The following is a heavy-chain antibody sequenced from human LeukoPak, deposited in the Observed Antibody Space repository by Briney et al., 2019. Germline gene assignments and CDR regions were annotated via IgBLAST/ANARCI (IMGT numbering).Heavy chain of an antibody. Sequence: GGSLRLSCAASGFTFSNAWMSWVRQAPGKGLEWVGRIKSKTDGGTTDYAAPVKGRFTISRDDSKNTLYLQMNSLRAEDTAVYYCARDLWFGDYYYYGMDVWGQGTTVTVSS. V-gene: IGHV3-15*01. J-gene: IGHJ6*02. D-gene: IGHD3-10*01. CDR2: IKSKTDGGTT. CDR3: ARDLWFGDYYYYGMDV. CDR1: GFTFSNAW.